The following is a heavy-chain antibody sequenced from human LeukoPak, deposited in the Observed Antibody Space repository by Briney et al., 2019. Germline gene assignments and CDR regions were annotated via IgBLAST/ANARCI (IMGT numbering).Heavy chain of an antibody. J-gene: IGHJ4*02. CDR2: ISGSGGST. CDR3: AKYYYDSSGYLYYFDY. Sequence: GGSLRLSCAASGFTFSSYAMNWVRQAPGKGLEWVSAISGSGGSTYYADSVKGRFTISRDNSKNTLYLQMNSLRAEDTAVYYCAKYYYDSSGYLYYFDYWGQGTLVTVSS. V-gene: IGHV3-23*01. CDR1: GFTFSSYA. D-gene: IGHD3-22*01.